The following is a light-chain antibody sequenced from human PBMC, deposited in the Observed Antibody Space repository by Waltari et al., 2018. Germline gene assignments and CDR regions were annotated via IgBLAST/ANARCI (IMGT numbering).Light chain of an antibody. CDR1: QSISSY. Sequence: DIQMTQSPSSLSASVGDRVTITCRASQSISSYLNWYQQKPGKAPKLLIYAASSLQSGVPSRVSGSGSGTDFTLTISSLQPEDFATYYCQQSYSTPPEFTFGPGTKVEIK. CDR3: QQSYSTPPEFT. J-gene: IGKJ3*01. CDR2: AAS. V-gene: IGKV1-39*01.